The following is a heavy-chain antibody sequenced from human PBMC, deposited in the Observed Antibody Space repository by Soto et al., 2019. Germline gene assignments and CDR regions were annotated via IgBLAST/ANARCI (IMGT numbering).Heavy chain of an antibody. D-gene: IGHD3-10*01. Sequence: ASVKVSCKASGYTFTGYYMHWVRQAPGQGLEWMGWINPNSGGTNYAQKFQGRVTMTRDTSISTAYMELSRLRSDDTAVYYCARDLRPAYYYGSGSYYWGQGTLVTVSS. CDR3: ARDLRPAYYYGSGSYY. V-gene: IGHV1-2*02. CDR2: INPNSGGT. CDR1: GYTFTGYY. J-gene: IGHJ4*02.